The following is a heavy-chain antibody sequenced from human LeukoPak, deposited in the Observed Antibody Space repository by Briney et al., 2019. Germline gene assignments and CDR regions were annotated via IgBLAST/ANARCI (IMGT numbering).Heavy chain of an antibody. D-gene: IGHD4-23*01. CDR3: AGLRSTVAWASFDY. CDR2: SYFTGNP. Sequence: SETLSLTCIVSGSTSRYCWTWVRQPPGKGLEWDGHSYFTGNPNNNPSLNNRATISVDPPKNQFSLKLTSVTAADAAVYYCAGLRSTVAWASFDYWGQGILVTVSS. V-gene: IGHV4-59*08. CDR1: GSTSRYC. J-gene: IGHJ4*02.